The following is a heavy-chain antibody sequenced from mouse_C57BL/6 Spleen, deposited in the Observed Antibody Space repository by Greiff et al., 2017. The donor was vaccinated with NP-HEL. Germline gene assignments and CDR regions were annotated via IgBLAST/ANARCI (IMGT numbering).Heavy chain of an antibody. V-gene: IGHV1-62-2*01. J-gene: IGHJ3*01. Sequence: VQLQEFGAELVKPGASVKLSCKASGYTFTEYTIHWVKQRSGQGLEWIWWFYPGRGSIKYNEKFKDKATLTADKSSSTVDMELSRLTSEDSAVYFCARHEDDGSSPAWFAYWGQGTLVTVSA. D-gene: IGHD1-1*01. CDR2: FYPGRGSI. CDR3: ARHEDDGSSPAWFAY. CDR1: GYTFTEYT.